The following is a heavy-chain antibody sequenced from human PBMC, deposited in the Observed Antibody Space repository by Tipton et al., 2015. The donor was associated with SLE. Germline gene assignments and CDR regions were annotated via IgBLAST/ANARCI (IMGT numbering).Heavy chain of an antibody. V-gene: IGHV4-59*01. CDR1: GGSINSYY. CDR3: ARLLVAAGTTWFDP. CDR2: IYYDGST. Sequence: TLSLTCTVSGGSINSYYWSWIRQPPGKGLEYIGYIYYDGSTNYNPSLKSRVTISVDTSKNKFSLKLNSMTAADTAVYYCARLLVAAGTTWFDPWGQGTLVTVSS. J-gene: IGHJ5*02. D-gene: IGHD6-13*01.